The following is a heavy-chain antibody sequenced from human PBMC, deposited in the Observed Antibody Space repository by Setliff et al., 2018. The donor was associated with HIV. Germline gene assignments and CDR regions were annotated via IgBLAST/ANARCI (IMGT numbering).Heavy chain of an antibody. J-gene: IGHJ6*03. CDR2: IYASGRT. Sequence: PSETLSLTCTVSGGSISSYYWSWIRQPAGKGLEWIGRIYASGRTNYNPSLKSRVTLSVDTPKNQFSLKVTSVTAADTAVYYCAREIQFSATTYYYYYMDDWGRGTTVTVSS. CDR3: AREIQFSATTYYYYYMDD. V-gene: IGHV4-4*07. CDR1: GGSISSYY. D-gene: IGHD5-18*01.